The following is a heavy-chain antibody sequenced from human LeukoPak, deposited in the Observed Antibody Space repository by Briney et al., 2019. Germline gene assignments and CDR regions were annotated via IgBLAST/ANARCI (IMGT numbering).Heavy chain of an antibody. D-gene: IGHD3-10*01. CDR1: GFTFSSYS. CDR2: ISGSGGST. Sequence: PGGSLRLSCAASGFTFSSYSMNWVRQAPGKGLEWVSAISGSGGSTYYADSVKGRFTISRDNFKNTLYLQMNSLRVEDTALYYCAKDGGVWFGESNDYWGQGTLVTVSS. J-gene: IGHJ4*02. CDR3: AKDGGVWFGESNDY. V-gene: IGHV3-23*01.